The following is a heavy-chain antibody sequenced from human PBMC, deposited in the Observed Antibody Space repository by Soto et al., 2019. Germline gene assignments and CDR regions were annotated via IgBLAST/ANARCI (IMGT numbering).Heavy chain of an antibody. CDR3: ARDFGSSGSKYWFDP. J-gene: IGHJ5*02. D-gene: IGHD6-13*01. V-gene: IGHV1-69*13. Sequence: SVKVSCKASGGTFSSYAISWVRQAPGQGLEWMGGIIPIFGTANYAQKFQGRVTITADESTSTAYMELSSLRSEDTAVYYCARDFGSSGSKYWFDPWGQETLVTVSS. CDR2: IIPIFGTA. CDR1: GGTFSSYA.